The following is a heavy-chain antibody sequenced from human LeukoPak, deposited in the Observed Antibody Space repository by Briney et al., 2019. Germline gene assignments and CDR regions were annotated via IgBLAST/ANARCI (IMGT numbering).Heavy chain of an antibody. J-gene: IGHJ4*02. V-gene: IGHV3-48*01. D-gene: IGHD5-18*01. CDR1: GFTFTSFS. CDR2: ISSASGTI. CDR3: AKDSWGGDTAMVNPYYFDY. Sequence: GGSLRLSCAASGFTFTSFSMNWVRQAPGKGLEWVSYISSASGTIYYADSVKGRFTISRDNSKNTLYLQMNSLRAEDTAVYYCAKDSWGGDTAMVNPYYFDYWGQGTLVTVSS.